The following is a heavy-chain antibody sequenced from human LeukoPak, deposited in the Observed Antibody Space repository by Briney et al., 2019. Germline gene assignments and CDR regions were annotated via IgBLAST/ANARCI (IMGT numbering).Heavy chain of an antibody. Sequence: GGSLRLSCAASGFTFSSYGMHWVRQAPGKGLEWVAVISYDGSNKYYADSVKVRFTISRDNSKNTLYLQMNSLRAEDTAVYYCAKGIYGDYVAFDIWGQGTMVTVSS. CDR3: AKGIYGDYVAFDI. CDR1: GFTFSSYG. CDR2: ISYDGSNK. J-gene: IGHJ3*02. V-gene: IGHV3-30*18. D-gene: IGHD4-17*01.